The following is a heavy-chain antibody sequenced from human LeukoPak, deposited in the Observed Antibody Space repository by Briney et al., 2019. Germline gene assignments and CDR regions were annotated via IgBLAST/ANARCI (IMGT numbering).Heavy chain of an antibody. CDR2: LTGTGRTT. CDR3: AKDLVDNSGYYYVVALDY. CDR1: GFNFSPYV. Sequence: SGGSLRLSCATSGFNFSPYVMTWVRQAPGRGLEWVSSLTGTGRTTYYADSVKGRVTISRDNSKNTLYVQMKNLRAEDTAIYYCAKDLVDNSGYYYVVALDYWGQGTLVTVSS. J-gene: IGHJ4*02. D-gene: IGHD3-22*01. V-gene: IGHV3-23*01.